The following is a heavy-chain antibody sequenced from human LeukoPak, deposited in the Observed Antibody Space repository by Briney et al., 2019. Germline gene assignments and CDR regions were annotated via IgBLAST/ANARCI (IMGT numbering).Heavy chain of an antibody. CDR1: GGSISSYY. CDR3: ARLSDSDSSGYYWGFEY. CDR2: IYYSGST. Sequence: PSETLSLTCTVSGGSISSYYWSWIRQPPGKGLEWIGYIYYSGSTNYNPSLKSRVTISVDRSKNQFSLKLSSMTAADTAVYYCARLSDSDSSGYYWGFEYWGQGTLVTVSS. V-gene: IGHV4-59*08. D-gene: IGHD3-22*01. J-gene: IGHJ4*02.